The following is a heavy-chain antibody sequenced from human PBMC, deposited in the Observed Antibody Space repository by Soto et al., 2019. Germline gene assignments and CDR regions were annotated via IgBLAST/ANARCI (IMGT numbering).Heavy chain of an antibody. Sequence: EVQLLESGGGLVQPGGSLRLSCAASGFTFSSYAMSWVRQAPGKGLEWVSAISGSGGSTYYADSVKGRFTISRDNSKNTLYLQMNSLRAEDTAVYYCAKETYDILTGDKRYFDYWGQGTLVTVSS. J-gene: IGHJ4*02. CDR1: GFTFSSYA. V-gene: IGHV3-23*01. CDR3: AKETYDILTGDKRYFDY. CDR2: ISGSGGST. D-gene: IGHD3-9*01.